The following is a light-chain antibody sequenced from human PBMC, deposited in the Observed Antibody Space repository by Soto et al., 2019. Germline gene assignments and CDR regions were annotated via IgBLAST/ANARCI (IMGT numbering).Light chain of an antibody. V-gene: IGKV4-1*01. CDR2: WAS. CDR3: QQYYSIPQT. J-gene: IGKJ2*01. Sequence: DIVMTQSPDSLAVYLGERATINCKSSQSVLFTSNNRNYIGWYQQKPGQSPTLLIYWASTRESGVPDRFSGSGSGTAFTLTINNVQAEDVAVYYCQQYYSIPQTFGQGTKLESK. CDR1: QSVLFTSNNRNY.